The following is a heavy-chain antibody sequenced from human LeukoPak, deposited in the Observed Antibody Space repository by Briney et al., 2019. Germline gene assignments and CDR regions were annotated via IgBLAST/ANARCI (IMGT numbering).Heavy chain of an antibody. Sequence: SETLSLTCTVSGGSISSYYWSWIRQPPGKGLEWIGYIYYSGSTNYNPSLKSRVTISVDTSMNQFSLKLSSVTAADTAVYYCARGPYTGFDYWGQGTLVTVSS. D-gene: IGHD2-2*02. CDR1: GGSISSYY. CDR3: ARGPYTGFDY. V-gene: IGHV4-59*01. CDR2: IYYSGST. J-gene: IGHJ4*02.